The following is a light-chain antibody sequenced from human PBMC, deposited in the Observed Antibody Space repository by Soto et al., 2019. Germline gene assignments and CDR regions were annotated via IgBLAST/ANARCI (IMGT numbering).Light chain of an antibody. CDR1: QSLLYISDNNNY. J-gene: IGKJ2*01. V-gene: IGKV4-1*01. CDR2: WAS. CDR3: QQYYSSPHT. Sequence: DIVMTQSPDSLAVSLGERATVNCKSSQSLLYISDNNNYLAWYLQKPGQPPKVLIYWASARESGVPDRFSGSGSGTDFTLTINSLQAEDAAVYYCQQYYSSPHTFGLGTKLEIK.